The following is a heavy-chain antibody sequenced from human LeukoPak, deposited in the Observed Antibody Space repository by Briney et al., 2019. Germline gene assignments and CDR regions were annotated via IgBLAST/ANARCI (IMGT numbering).Heavy chain of an antibody. CDR3: ARGLPATLLDY. D-gene: IGHD2-2*01. Sequence: GGSLRLSCAASGFIFSQYSMNWVRQAPGKGLEWVSHIRSSSETFYADSVKGRFTISRDNARNSLYLQMNNLRGEDTAIYYCARGLPATLLDYWGQGTLVTVSS. CDR1: GFIFSQYS. CDR2: IRSSSET. V-gene: IGHV3-48*01. J-gene: IGHJ4*02.